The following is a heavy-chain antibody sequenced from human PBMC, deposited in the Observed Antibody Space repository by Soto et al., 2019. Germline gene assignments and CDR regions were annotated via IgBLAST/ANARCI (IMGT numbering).Heavy chain of an antibody. Sequence: GESLKISCEGSGFIFTNFWIGWVRQMPGKGLESMGIISPHDSETRYSPSFQGQVTISVDKAINTAYLQWNNLRASDTAIYYCARLHRDYSFLPYGVDVWGPGTTVTVSS. CDR3: ARLHRDYSFLPYGVDV. V-gene: IGHV5-51*01. D-gene: IGHD4-17*01. CDR1: GFIFTNFW. CDR2: ISPHDSET. J-gene: IGHJ6*02.